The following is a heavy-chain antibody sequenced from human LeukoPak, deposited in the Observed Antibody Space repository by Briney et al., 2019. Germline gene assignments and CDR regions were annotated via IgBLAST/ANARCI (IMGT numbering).Heavy chain of an antibody. Sequence: PSETLSLTCAVYGGSFSGYYWSWIRQPPGKGLEWMGEINHSVSTNYNPSLKSRVTISVDTSKSQFSLKLSSVTAADTAVYYCARGGGYCSSTSCNNDYWGQGTLVTVSS. CDR3: ARGGGYCSSTSCNNDY. D-gene: IGHD2-2*01. CDR2: INHSVST. J-gene: IGHJ4*02. V-gene: IGHV4-34*01. CDR1: GGSFSGYY.